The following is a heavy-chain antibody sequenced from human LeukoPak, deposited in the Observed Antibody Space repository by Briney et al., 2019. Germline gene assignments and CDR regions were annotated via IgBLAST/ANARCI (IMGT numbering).Heavy chain of an antibody. CDR2: IYYSGST. V-gene: IGHV4-39*01. J-gene: IGHJ4*02. CDR3: ARAVMVRGVIPDY. D-gene: IGHD3-10*01. Sequence: SETLSLTCTVSGGSISSSSYYWGWIRQPPGKGLEWIGSIYYSGSTYYNPSLKSRVTISVDTSKNQFSLKLSSVTAADTAVYYCARAVMVRGVIPDYWGQGTLVTVSS. CDR1: GGSISSSSYY.